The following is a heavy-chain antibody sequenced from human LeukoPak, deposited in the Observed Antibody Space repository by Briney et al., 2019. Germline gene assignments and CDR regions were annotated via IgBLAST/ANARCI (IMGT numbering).Heavy chain of an antibody. CDR2: IWYDGSTT. Sequence: GGSLRLSCAASGFTLSNYPLHWVRQAPGKGLEWVALIWYDGSTTRYVDSVKGRFTISRDKSENTVYLQMNSLTLDDTALYYCARGALHVFDYWGQGTPVTVSS. CDR3: ARGALHVFDY. J-gene: IGHJ4*02. V-gene: IGHV3-30*04. D-gene: IGHD3-10*02. CDR1: GFTLSNYP.